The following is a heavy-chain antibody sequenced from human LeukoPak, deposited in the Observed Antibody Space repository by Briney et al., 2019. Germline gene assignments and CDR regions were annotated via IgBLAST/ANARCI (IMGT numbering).Heavy chain of an antibody. V-gene: IGHV3-11*04. CDR1: GFNFGDYL. J-gene: IGHJ4*02. Sequence: PGGSLRLSCAASGFNFGDYLMSWIRQAPGKGLEWVAFINGPSNNIRYAESVEGRFTISRDNVKNSLYLQMHSLRIEDTAVYYCATSRVFDYWGQGALVSVSS. CDR2: INGPSNNI. CDR3: ATSRVFDY.